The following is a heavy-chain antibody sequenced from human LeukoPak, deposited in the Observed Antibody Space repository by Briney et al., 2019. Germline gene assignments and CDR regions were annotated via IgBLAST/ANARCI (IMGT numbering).Heavy chain of an antibody. CDR3: ARMYSSSLPNY. Sequence: RAGGSLRLSCAASGFTFNTYWMHWIRQAPGKGLEWVSRIKTDGSSTTYADSVKGRFTISRDNAKNSLYLQMNSLRDEDTALYYCARMYSSSLPNYWGQGTLVTASS. V-gene: IGHV3-74*01. J-gene: IGHJ4*02. D-gene: IGHD6-13*01. CDR2: IKTDGSST. CDR1: GFTFNTYW.